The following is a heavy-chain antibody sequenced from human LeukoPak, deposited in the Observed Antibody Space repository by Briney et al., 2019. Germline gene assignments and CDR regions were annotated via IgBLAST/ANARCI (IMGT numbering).Heavy chain of an antibody. CDR1: GYTFTSYG. J-gene: IGHJ6*03. Sequence: ASVEVSCKASGYTFTSYGISWVRQAPGQGLEWMGWISAYNGNTNYAQKLQGRVTMTTDTSTSTAYMELRSLRSDDTAVYYCARHGKSVLRFLEWPQEYMDVWGKGTTVTVSS. D-gene: IGHD3-3*01. CDR2: ISAYNGNT. V-gene: IGHV1-18*01. CDR3: ARHGKSVLRFLEWPQEYMDV.